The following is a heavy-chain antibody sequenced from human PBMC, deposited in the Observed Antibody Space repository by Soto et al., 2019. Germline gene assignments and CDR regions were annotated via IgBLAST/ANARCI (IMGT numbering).Heavy chain of an antibody. Sequence: GESLKISCKGSGDYFTIYWIGWMRQMPGKGLEGMGVIRPSDSDTRYSPSFRGQVTISADKSISTAYLQWSSLKASDTAMYYCARYRQDLGTLDLWGQGTMVTVSS. CDR1: GDYFTIYW. V-gene: IGHV5-51*01. J-gene: IGHJ3*01. CDR3: ARYRQDLGTLDL. CDR2: IRPSDSDT. D-gene: IGHD3-16*02.